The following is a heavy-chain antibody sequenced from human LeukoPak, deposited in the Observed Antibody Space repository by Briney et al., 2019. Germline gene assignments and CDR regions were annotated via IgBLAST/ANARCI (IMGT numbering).Heavy chain of an antibody. J-gene: IGHJ4*02. Sequence: SETLSLTCAVSHESFSEHYWNWIRQPPGKGLEWIGEISQSGTAHYNPSLKSRVTISVDTSENQLFLRVTSVTAADTAVYYCARGPTTSGVGTFDYWGQGTLVTVSS. CDR3: ARGPTTSGVGTFDY. V-gene: IGHV4-34*01. CDR2: ISQSGTA. D-gene: IGHD3-3*01. CDR1: HESFSEHY.